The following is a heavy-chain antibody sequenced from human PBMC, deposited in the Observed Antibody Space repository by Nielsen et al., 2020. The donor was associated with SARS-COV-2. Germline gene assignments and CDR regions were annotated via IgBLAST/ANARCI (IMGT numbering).Heavy chain of an antibody. V-gene: IGHV3-33*01. Sequence: GGSLRLSCAASGFTFSSYGMHWVRQAPGKGLEWVAVIWYDGSNKYYADSVKGRFTISRDNSKNTLYLQMNSLRAEDTAVYYCARGTKAQGFDYWGQGTLVTVSS. CDR1: GFTFSSYG. D-gene: IGHD2-8*01. CDR3: ARGTKAQGFDY. CDR2: IWYDGSNK. J-gene: IGHJ4*02.